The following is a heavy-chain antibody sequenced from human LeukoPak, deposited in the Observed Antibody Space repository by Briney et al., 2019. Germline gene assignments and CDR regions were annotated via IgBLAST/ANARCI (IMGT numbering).Heavy chain of an antibody. CDR2: ISWHSGNI. J-gene: IGHJ6*02. D-gene: IGHD2-2*01. CDR3: AKDGGPKTPGHCSTTTCYYYFGMDV. CDR1: GFTFDDYA. V-gene: IGHV3-9*01. Sequence: PGGSLRLSCAASGFTFDDYAMYWVRQAPGKGLEWVSTISWHSGNIVYADSVKGRFTISRDSAKSSLYLQMNSLRAEDTALYYCAKDGGPKTPGHCSTTTCYYYFGMDVWGQGTTVTVSS.